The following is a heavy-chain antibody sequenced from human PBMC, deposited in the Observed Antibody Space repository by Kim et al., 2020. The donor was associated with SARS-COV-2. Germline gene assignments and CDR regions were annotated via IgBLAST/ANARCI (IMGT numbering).Heavy chain of an antibody. D-gene: IGHD5-12*01. V-gene: IGHV3-21*01. CDR2: ISSSSSYI. J-gene: IGHJ6*02. CDR1: GFTFSSYS. CDR3: ARDGDGYNSRVGYYYYYGMDV. Sequence: GGSLRLSCAASGFTFSSYSMNWARQAPGKGLEWVSSISSSSSYIYYADSVKGRFTISRDNAKNSLYLQMNSLRAEDTAVYYCARDGDGYNSRVGYYYYYGMDVWGQGTTVTVSS.